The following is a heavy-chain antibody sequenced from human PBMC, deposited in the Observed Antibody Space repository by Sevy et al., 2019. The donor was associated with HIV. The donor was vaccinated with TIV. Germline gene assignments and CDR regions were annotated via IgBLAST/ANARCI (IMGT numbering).Heavy chain of an antibody. Sequence: SETLSLTCTVSGGSISSYYWSWIRQPPGKGLEWIGYIYYSGSTNYNPSLKSRVTISVDTSKNQFSLKLSSVTAADTAEYYCARSDCSSTSCPIDYYYYYGMDVWGQGTTVTVSS. D-gene: IGHD2-2*01. V-gene: IGHV4-59*01. J-gene: IGHJ6*02. CDR2: IYYSGST. CDR3: ARSDCSSTSCPIDYYYYYGMDV. CDR1: GGSISSYY.